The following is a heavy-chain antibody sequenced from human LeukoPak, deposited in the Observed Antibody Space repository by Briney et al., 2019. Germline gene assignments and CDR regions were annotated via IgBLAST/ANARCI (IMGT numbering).Heavy chain of an antibody. CDR1: GGSISSYY. Sequence: PSETLSLTCTVSGGSISSYYWSWIRQPPGKGLEWIGYIYHSGSTYYNPSLKSRVTISVDRSKNQFSLKLSSVTAADTAVYYCARDVWHSSGWIYYYMDVWGKGTTVTVSS. V-gene: IGHV4-59*12. CDR3: ARDVWHSSGWIYYYMDV. J-gene: IGHJ6*03. CDR2: IYHSGST. D-gene: IGHD6-19*01.